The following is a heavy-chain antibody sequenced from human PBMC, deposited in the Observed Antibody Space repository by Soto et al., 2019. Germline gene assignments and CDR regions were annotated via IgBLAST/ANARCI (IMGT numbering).Heavy chain of an antibody. Sequence: PGGSLRLSCAASGFSFSNAWMSWVRQLPGKGLEWVGHIKSKTDGGTADYAAPVKGRFTISRDDSKNTLYPQMNSLKTEDTAMFYCTTLNYGVDVWGQGTTVTVSS. V-gene: IGHV3-15*01. CDR3: TTLNYGVDV. J-gene: IGHJ6*02. CDR2: IKSKTDGGTA. CDR1: GFSFSNAW.